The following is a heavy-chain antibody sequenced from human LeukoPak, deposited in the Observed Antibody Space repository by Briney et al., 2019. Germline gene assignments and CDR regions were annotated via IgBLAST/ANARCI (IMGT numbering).Heavy chain of an antibody. Sequence: GGSLRLSCVAPGFIFSSYGMHWVRQAPGKGLEWVAYIQYDGSNKQYADSVKGRFTISRDSSKNTLYLQMNSLRAEDTAVYYCAKDPGYSYGYPFDYWGQGTLVTVSS. V-gene: IGHV3-30*02. CDR3: AKDPGYSYGYPFDY. CDR2: IQYDGSNK. D-gene: IGHD5-18*01. CDR1: GFIFSSYG. J-gene: IGHJ4*02.